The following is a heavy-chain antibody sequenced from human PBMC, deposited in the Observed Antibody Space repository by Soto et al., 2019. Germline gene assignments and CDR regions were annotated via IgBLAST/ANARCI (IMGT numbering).Heavy chain of an antibody. CDR3: ARDNVMLSDAFDI. D-gene: IGHD3-10*02. CDR2: ISSSSSTI. V-gene: IGHV3-48*01. Sequence: EVQLVESGGGLVQPGGSLRLSCAASGFTFSSYSMNWVRQAPGKGLEWVSYISSSSSTIYYADSVKGRFTISRDNAKNSLYLQMNSLRAEDTAVYYCARDNVMLSDAFDIWGQGTMVTVSS. J-gene: IGHJ3*02. CDR1: GFTFSSYS.